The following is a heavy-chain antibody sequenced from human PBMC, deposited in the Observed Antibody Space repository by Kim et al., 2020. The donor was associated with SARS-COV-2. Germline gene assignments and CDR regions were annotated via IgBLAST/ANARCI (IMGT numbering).Heavy chain of an antibody. V-gene: IGHV4-59*01. J-gene: IGHJ4*02. Sequence: LKGRVTITVDTAKNQFSLKLSSVTAADTAVYYCAGAPPATIFGVVTAFDYWGQGTLVTVSS. D-gene: IGHD3-3*01. CDR3: AGAPPATIFGVVTAFDY.